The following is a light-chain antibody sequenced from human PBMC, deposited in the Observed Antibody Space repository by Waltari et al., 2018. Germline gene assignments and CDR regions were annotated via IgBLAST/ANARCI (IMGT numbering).Light chain of an antibody. CDR1: TNDFWRSNL. J-gene: IGLJ3*02. CDR2: EGS. V-gene: IGLV2-23*03. Sequence: QSALTQPASVSGSPGQSIPISCTGTTNDFWRSNLLSRYQQHPGKPPKPMIGEGSKRPSGVSNRFSGSKSGNTASLTISGLQAEDEADYYCCSYAGSRTFVVFGGGTKLTVL. CDR3: CSYAGSRTFVV.